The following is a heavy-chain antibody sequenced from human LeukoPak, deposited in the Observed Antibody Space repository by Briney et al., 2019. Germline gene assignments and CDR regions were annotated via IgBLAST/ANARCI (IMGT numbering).Heavy chain of an antibody. CDR3: AGTYYDFWSGYQTSDY. V-gene: IGHV4-38-2*01. Sequence: PSEALSLTCAVSGYSISSGYYWGWIRQPPGKGLEWIGSIYHSGSTSYNPSLKSRVTISVDTSKNQFSLKLSSVTAADTAVHYCAGTYYDFWSGYQTSDYWGQGTLVTVSS. CDR2: IYHSGST. J-gene: IGHJ4*02. D-gene: IGHD3-3*01. CDR1: GYSISSGYY.